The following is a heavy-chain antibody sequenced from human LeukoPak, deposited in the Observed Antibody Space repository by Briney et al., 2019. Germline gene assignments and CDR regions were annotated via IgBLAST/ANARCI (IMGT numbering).Heavy chain of an antibody. Sequence: GGSLRLSCAASGFTFRNYVIHWVRQAPGKGLEWVAVTSSDLNVKLYADSVKGRFTISRDNSGSTLYLQMNSLRPEDTAIYYCAREGYYGSGSPPSLYFDYWGQGTLVTVSS. D-gene: IGHD3-10*01. CDR1: GFTFRNYV. V-gene: IGHV3-30-3*01. J-gene: IGHJ4*02. CDR3: AREGYYGSGSPPSLYFDY. CDR2: TSSDLNVK.